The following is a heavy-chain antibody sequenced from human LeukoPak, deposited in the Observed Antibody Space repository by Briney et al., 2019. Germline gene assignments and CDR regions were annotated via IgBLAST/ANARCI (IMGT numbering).Heavy chain of an antibody. V-gene: IGHV3-30*02. CDR1: GFTLSCCG. CDR2: IRYDGGNA. Sequence: GGSLRLSCAASGFTLSCCGMHWVRQAPGKGLEWVAFIRYDGGNAYYADSVKGRFTISRDNSKNTLNLQMNSLRAEDTAVYYCATSKYSGSYWGQGTLVTVSS. CDR3: ATSKYSGSY. J-gene: IGHJ4*02. D-gene: IGHD1-26*01.